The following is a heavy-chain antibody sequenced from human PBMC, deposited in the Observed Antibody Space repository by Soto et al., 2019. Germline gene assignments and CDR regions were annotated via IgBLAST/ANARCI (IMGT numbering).Heavy chain of an antibody. CDR1: GFTFSSYS. V-gene: IGHV3-21*01. Sequence: GSLRLSCAASGFTFSSYSMNWVRQAPVKGLEWVSSISSSSSYIYYADSVKGRFTISRDNAKNSLYLQMNSLRAEDTAVYYCARDKYSSGSNDAFDIWGQGTMVTVS. CDR3: ARDKYSSGSNDAFDI. J-gene: IGHJ3*02. CDR2: ISSSSSYI. D-gene: IGHD6-19*01.